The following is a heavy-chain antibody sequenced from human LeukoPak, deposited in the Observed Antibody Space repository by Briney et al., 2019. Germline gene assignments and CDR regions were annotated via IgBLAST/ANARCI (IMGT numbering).Heavy chain of an antibody. CDR1: GGSISSYY. D-gene: IGHD2-15*01. CDR2: IYYSGSTNY. Sequence: SETLSLTCTVSGGSISSYYWSWIRQPPGKGLEWIWYIYYSGSTNYNYNPSLKSRVTMSVDTSKNQFSLKLSSVTAADTAVYYCARRCSGGSCYYAIDYWGQGTLVTVSS. CDR3: ARRCSGGSCYYAIDY. V-gene: IGHV4-59*08. J-gene: IGHJ4*02.